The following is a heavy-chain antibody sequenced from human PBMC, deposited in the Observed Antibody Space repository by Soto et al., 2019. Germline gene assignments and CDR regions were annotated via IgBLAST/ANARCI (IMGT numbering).Heavy chain of an antibody. D-gene: IGHD1-20*01. Sequence: LRLACAASGFTFSSYAMSWVRQARGKGLEWVSAISGSGGSTYYADSVKGRFTISRDNSKNTLYLQMNSLRAEDTAVYYCAKGLTGIHGGWFDPWGQGXLVTVYS. J-gene: IGHJ5*02. CDR2: ISGSGGST. CDR1: GFTFSSYA. V-gene: IGHV3-23*01. CDR3: AKGLTGIHGGWFDP.